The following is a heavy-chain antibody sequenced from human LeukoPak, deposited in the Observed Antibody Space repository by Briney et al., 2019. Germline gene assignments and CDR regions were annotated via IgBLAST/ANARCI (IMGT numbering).Heavy chain of an antibody. J-gene: IGHJ3*02. D-gene: IGHD2-15*01. Sequence: GGSLRLSCAASGFTFSSYWMHWVRHAPGKGLVWVSRINTDGSSTSYADSVKGRFTISRDNAKNTLYLQMNSLRAEDTAVYYCARVVVVAVGDLDAFDIWGQGTMVTVSS. CDR3: ARVVVVAVGDLDAFDI. CDR2: INTDGSST. CDR1: GFTFSSYW. V-gene: IGHV3-74*01.